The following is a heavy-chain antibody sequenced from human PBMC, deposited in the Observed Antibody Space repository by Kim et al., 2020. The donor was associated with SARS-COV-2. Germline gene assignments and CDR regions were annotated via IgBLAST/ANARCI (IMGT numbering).Heavy chain of an antibody. CDR2: ISYDGSNK. V-gene: IGHV3-30*18. CDR3: AKESFLN. CDR1: GFTFSSYG. J-gene: IGHJ4*02. Sequence: GGSLRLSCAASGFTFSSYGMHWVRQAPGKGLEWVAVISYDGSNKYYADSVKGRFTISRDNSKNTLYLQMNSLRAEDTAVYYCAKESFLNWGQGTLVTVSS. D-gene: IGHD3-10*01.